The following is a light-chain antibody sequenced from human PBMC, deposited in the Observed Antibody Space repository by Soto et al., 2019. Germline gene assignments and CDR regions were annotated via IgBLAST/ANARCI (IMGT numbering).Light chain of an antibody. V-gene: IGKV3-15*01. CDR3: QQYNNWPLT. CDR1: QSMYNN. Sequence: EIVMTQSPATLSVSPGERATLSCRASQSMYNNLAWYQQKPGQAPSLLIYHASTWATGVPARFSGSGSGTEFTLTISSLQSEDFAVYYCQQYNNWPLTFGGGTKVEIK. J-gene: IGKJ4*01. CDR2: HAS.